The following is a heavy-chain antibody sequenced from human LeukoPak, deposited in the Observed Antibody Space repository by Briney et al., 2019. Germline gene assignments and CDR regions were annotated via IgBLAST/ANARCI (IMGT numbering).Heavy chain of an antibody. CDR3: ARRALPPAYCGGDCFDAFDI. Sequence: GESLQISCKGSGYRFTSYWISWVRQMPGKGLEWMGRIDPGDPYTNYSPSFQGHVTISADKSISTAYLQWSSLKASDTAMYCCARRALPPAYCGGDCFDAFDIWGQGTMVTVPS. D-gene: IGHD2-21*02. CDR2: IDPGDPYT. J-gene: IGHJ3*02. CDR1: GYRFTSYW. V-gene: IGHV5-10-1*01.